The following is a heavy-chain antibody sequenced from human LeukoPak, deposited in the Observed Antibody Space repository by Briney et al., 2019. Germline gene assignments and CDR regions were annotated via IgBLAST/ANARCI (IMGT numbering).Heavy chain of an antibody. CDR1: GFSFRSHG. CDR3: AKDLEPAPYYYGSGSQDTDY. J-gene: IGHJ4*02. D-gene: IGHD3-10*01. CDR2: ISPRGDIT. V-gene: IGHV3-23*01. Sequence: GGSLRLSCAASGFSFRSHGMNWVRQAPGKGLEWVSGISPRGDITYYKDSVRGRFTISRDNFKNTVSLQLNSLRAEDTAVYYCAKDLEPAPYYYGSGSQDTDYWGQGTLVTVSS.